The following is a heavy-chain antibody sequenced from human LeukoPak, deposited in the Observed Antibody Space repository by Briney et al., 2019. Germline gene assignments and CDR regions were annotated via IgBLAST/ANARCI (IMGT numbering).Heavy chain of an antibody. CDR2: INCKSGGT. D-gene: IGHD3-22*01. CDR1: EYTFNDYY. Sequence: ASVKVSCKASEYTFNDYYIHWVRQAPGQGLEWMGWINCKSGGTKFAQKFQGRVTMTKDRPIRTVYMELSRLRFDDTAVYYCARKPLDYYETLDAFDIWGQGTIVTVSS. V-gene: IGHV1-2*02. J-gene: IGHJ3*02. CDR3: ARKPLDYYETLDAFDI.